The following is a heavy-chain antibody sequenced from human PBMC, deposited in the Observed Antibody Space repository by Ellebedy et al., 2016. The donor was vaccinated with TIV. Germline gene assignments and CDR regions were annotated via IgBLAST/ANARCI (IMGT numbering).Heavy chain of an antibody. CDR3: ARRGYDILTRYASYHYYYMDV. V-gene: IGHV3-11*01. CDR1: AFTFRDYY. D-gene: IGHD3-9*01. J-gene: IGHJ6*03. Sequence: GGSLRLXXVASAFTFRDYYMTWIRQAPGKGLEWVSHISGTSSTRYYADSVKGRFTVSRDNAKNAVYLQMNSLRVEDTAVYYCARRGYDILTRYASYHYYYMDVWGEGTTVTVSS. CDR2: ISGTSSTR.